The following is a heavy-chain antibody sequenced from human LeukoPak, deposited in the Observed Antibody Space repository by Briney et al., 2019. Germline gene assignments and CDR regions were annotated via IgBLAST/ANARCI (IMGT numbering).Heavy chain of an antibody. J-gene: IGHJ4*02. CDR3: ARDSYYSIDY. CDR2: INSDGTST. CDR1: GFTFSRTW. Sequence: PGGSLRLSCGASGFTFSRTWMHWVRQAPGKGLVCVSRINSDGTSTVYADSVKGRFTISRDNAKNTVYLQMSGLRADDTAVYYCARDSYYSIDYWGQGTLVTVSS. D-gene: IGHD1-26*01. V-gene: IGHV3-74*01.